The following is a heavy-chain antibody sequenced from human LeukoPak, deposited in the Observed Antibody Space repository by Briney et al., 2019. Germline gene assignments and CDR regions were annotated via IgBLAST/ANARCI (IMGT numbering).Heavy chain of an antibody. D-gene: IGHD6-6*01. J-gene: IGHJ3*02. V-gene: IGHV1-69*01. CDR2: IIPIFGTA. CDR3: ARPSSSLPYDAFDI. Sequence: AASVRVSCKASGGTFSSYAISWVRQAPGQGLEWMGGIIPIFGTANYAQKFQGRVTITADESTSTAYMELSSLRSEDTAVYYSARPSSSLPYDAFDIWGQGTMVTVSS. CDR1: GGTFSSYA.